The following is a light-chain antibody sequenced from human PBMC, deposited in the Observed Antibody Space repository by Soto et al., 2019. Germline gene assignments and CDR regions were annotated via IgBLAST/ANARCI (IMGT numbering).Light chain of an antibody. CDR1: QSVRSY. CDR3: QQRSNWMFT. V-gene: IGKV3-11*01. J-gene: IGKJ3*01. CDR2: DAS. Sequence: EIVFSQSPASLSLSPGERATLSCRASQSVRSYLAWYRHKPGQALRLLIYDASKRATGIPARFSGSGSGTDFTLTISSLEPEDFAVYYCQQRSNWMFTFGPGTKVDVK.